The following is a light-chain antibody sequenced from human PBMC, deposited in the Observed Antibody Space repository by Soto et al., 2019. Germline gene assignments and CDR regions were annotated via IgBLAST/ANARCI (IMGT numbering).Light chain of an antibody. V-gene: IGKV3-20*01. Sequence: ENVLTQSPGTLSLSPGERATLSCRAGQSVSNTFLAWYQQKPGQAPRLLIYGASNRATGIADRFSGSGSGTDFTLTISRLEPEDFAVYYCQQSGSPSGWTFGRGTKVEIK. CDR3: QQSGSPSGWT. CDR1: QSVSNTF. J-gene: IGKJ1*01. CDR2: GAS.